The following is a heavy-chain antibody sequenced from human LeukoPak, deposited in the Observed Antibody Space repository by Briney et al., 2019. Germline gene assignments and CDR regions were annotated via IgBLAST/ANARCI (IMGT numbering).Heavy chain of an antibody. V-gene: IGHV4-59*08. CDR1: GGSISNYY. Sequence: PSETLSLTCTVSGGSISNYYWSWIRQPPGKGLEWIGYIYYSGSTNYNPSLKSRVTMSVDTSKNQFSLKLSSVSAADTAVYYCARAPTVTTRYFDYWGQGTLVTVSS. CDR2: IYYSGST. D-gene: IGHD4-11*01. CDR3: ARAPTVTTRYFDY. J-gene: IGHJ4*02.